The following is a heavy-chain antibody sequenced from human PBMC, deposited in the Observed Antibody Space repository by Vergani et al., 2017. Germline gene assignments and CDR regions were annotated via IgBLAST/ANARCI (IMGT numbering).Heavy chain of an antibody. CDR1: GFTSAGYA. J-gene: IGHJ5*02. V-gene: IGHV3-9*02. CDR3: AKDWGTASGGGWFDP. CDR2: ISWNSNSI. D-gene: IGHD3-10*01. Sequence: EVQLEESGGGLVLPGRSLRLSCVASGFTSAGYAMHWVRQAPGKGLEWVSGISWNSNSIGYADSVKGRFTISRDNAKNSLYLQMNSLRAEDTALYYCAKDWGTASGGGWFDPWGQGTLVTVSS.